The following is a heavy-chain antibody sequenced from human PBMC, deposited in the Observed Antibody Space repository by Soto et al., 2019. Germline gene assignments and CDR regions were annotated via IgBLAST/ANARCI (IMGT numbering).Heavy chain of an antibody. CDR1: GFTFTNSA. Sequence: QVQVVQSGPEVRNPGTSVKVSCKTSGFTFTNSAVQWVRQARGQRLEWIGWIVVGSGNTNYLQNLHGRITITRDTAPGTAYMELSGLRSEDTAMYYCAAEIYSGGDCCHFDYWGQGTLVTVSS. J-gene: IGHJ4*02. CDR3: AAEIYSGGDCCHFDY. D-gene: IGHD2-21*02. V-gene: IGHV1-58*01. CDR2: IVVGSGNT.